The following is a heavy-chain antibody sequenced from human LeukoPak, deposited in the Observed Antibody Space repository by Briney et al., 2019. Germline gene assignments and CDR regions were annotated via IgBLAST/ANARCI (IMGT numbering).Heavy chain of an antibody. D-gene: IGHD1-14*01. V-gene: IGHV3-23*01. CDR1: EFTFSNYA. CDR3: AKGSGINHYHWIDP. J-gene: IGHJ5*02. CDR2: ISGGGGST. Sequence: GGSLRLSCAASEFTFSNYAMNWVRQAPGKGLGWVSGISGGGGSTYYADSVKGRFTISRENSKNTLYLQMDSLRAEDTALYYCAKGSGINHYHWIDPWGQGTLVIVSS.